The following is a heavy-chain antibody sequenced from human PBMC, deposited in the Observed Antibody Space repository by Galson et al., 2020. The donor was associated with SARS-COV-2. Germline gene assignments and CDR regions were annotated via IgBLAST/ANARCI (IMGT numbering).Heavy chain of an antibody. Sequence: GGSLRLSCAASGFTFSSYGMHWVRQAPGKGLEWVAVIWSDGSNKYYADSVKGRFTISRDNSKNTLYLQMNSLRAEDTAVYYCAKDNRLGIETDDGWGQGTLVTVSS. D-gene: IGHD1-1*01. CDR3: AKDNRLGIETDDG. CDR1: GFTFSSYG. J-gene: IGHJ1*01. V-gene: IGHV3-33*06. CDR2: IWSDGSNK.